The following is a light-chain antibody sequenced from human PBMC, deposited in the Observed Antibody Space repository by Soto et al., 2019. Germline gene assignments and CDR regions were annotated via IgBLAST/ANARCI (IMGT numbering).Light chain of an antibody. Sequence: IILTQSPATLSLSPGDRATLSCRASQSISSYLSWYQQKPGQAPRPVIYDTSNRATDTPARFSGSGSGTDFTLTISSLEPEDFAVYYCQQYSNWPPTFGQGTRLEMK. CDR1: QSISSY. CDR2: DTS. CDR3: QQYSNWPPT. J-gene: IGKJ5*01. V-gene: IGKV3-11*01.